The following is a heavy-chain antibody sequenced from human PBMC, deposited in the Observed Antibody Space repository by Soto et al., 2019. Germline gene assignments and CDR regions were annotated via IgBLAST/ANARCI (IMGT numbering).Heavy chain of an antibody. J-gene: IGHJ4*02. CDR3: ARDPGYSYGPYYFDY. D-gene: IGHD5-18*01. V-gene: IGHV3-7*01. CDR2: IKQDGSEK. Sequence: GGSLRLSCAASGFTFSSYWMSWVRQAPGKGLEWVANIKQDGSEKYYVDSVKGRFTISRDNAKNSLYLQMNSLRAEDTAVYYCARDPGYSYGPYYFDYWGQGTLVTVYS. CDR1: GFTFSSYW.